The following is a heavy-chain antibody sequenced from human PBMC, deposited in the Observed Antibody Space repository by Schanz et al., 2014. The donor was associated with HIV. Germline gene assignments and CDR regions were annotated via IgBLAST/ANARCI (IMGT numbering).Heavy chain of an antibody. D-gene: IGHD1-1*01. CDR3: TKEVPPDV. CDR1: GFTFSTYG. Sequence: VQLVESGGGVVQPGRSLRLSCAASGFTFSTYGMHWVRQAPGKGLEWVAFISYDGSNKYYADSVKGRFTISRDNSKKTLYLQMNSLRAEDTAVYYCTKEVPPDVWGQGTTVTVSS. V-gene: IGHV3-33*05. CDR2: ISYDGSNK. J-gene: IGHJ6*02.